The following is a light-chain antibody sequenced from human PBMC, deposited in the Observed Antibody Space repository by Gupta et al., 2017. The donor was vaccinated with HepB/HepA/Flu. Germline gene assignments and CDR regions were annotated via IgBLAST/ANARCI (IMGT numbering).Light chain of an antibody. CDR1: SSNIGAGYD. CDR2: GNS. Sequence: QSVLTQPPSVSGAPGQRVTISCTGSSSNIGAGYDVHWYQKLPGTAPKLLIYGNSNRPSGVPDRFSGSKSGTSASLAITGLQAEDEADYYCQSYDSSLSGSVFGGGTMLTVL. CDR3: QSYDSSLSGSV. V-gene: IGLV1-40*01. J-gene: IGLJ2*01.